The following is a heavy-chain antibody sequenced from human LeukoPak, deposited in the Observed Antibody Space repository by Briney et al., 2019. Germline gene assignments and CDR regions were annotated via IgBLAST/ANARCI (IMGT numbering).Heavy chain of an antibody. V-gene: IGHV3-21*01. CDR3: AREESDSSGGY. Sequence: GGSLRLSCAASGFTFSSYSMNWVRQAPGKGLEWVSSISSSSSYIYYADSVKGRLTISRDNAKNSLYLQMNSLRAEDTAVYYCAREESDSSGGYWGQGTLVTVSS. D-gene: IGHD6-19*01. J-gene: IGHJ4*02. CDR1: GFTFSSYS. CDR2: ISSSSSYI.